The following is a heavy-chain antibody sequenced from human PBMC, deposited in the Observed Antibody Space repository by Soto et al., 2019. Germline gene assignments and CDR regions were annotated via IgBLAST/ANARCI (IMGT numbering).Heavy chain of an antibody. V-gene: IGHV4-4*02. Sequence: QVQLQESGPGLVKPSGTLSLTCAVSSGSISSSNWWSWVRQPPGKGLEWIGEIYHSGSTNYNPTLKSRVTISVDKSKNQFSLKLRSVTAADTAVYYCARVDYSNPPSYYDHYQDVWGKGTTVTVPS. CDR1: SGSISSSNW. J-gene: IGHJ6*03. CDR3: ARVDYSNPPSYYDHYQDV. D-gene: IGHD4-4*01. CDR2: IYHSGST.